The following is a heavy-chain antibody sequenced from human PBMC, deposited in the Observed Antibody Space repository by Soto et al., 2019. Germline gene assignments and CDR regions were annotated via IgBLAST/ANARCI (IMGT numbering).Heavy chain of an antibody. CDR1: GFTFSSYA. CDR3: ASAIRFDY. J-gene: IGHJ4*02. Sequence: PGGSLRLSCAASGFTFSSYAMHWVRQAPGKGLEWVAVISYDGSNKYYADSVKGRFTISRDNSKNTLYLQMNSLRAEDTAVYYCASAIRFDYWGQGTLVTVSS. D-gene: IGHD2-21*01. CDR2: ISYDGSNK. V-gene: IGHV3-30-3*01.